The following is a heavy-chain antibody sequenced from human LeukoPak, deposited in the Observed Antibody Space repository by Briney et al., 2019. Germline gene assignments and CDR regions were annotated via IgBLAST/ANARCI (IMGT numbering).Heavy chain of an antibody. D-gene: IGHD3-10*01. CDR1: GYTFTDYY. CDR2: INPNSGGT. Sequence: EASVKVSCKASGYTFTDYYMGWVRQAPGQGLEWMGWINPNSGGTNYAQQFQGRVTMSRDTSNSTAYMELSRLRSDDTAVYYCARDGPRGDVDYWGQGTLVTVSS. J-gene: IGHJ4*02. V-gene: IGHV1-2*02. CDR3: ARDGPRGDVDY.